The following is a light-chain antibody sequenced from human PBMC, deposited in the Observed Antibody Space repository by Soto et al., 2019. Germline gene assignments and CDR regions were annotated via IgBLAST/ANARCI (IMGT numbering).Light chain of an antibody. CDR2: GAS. V-gene: IGKV3-20*01. J-gene: IGKJ1*01. CDR3: QQYGELPPT. CDR1: QSVDSNY. Sequence: EIILTQSPGTLSLFPGERATLSCRASQSVDSNYLAWYQRKPGQAPRLLIFGASTRATGVPDKFSGSGSGTDFTLTISRLEPEDFAVFYWQQYGELPPTFGQGTKVEVK.